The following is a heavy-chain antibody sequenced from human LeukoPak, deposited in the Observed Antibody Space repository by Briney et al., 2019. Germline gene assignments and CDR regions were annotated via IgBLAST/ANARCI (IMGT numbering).Heavy chain of an antibody. V-gene: IGHV1-8*03. D-gene: IGHD2-21*02. CDR3: ARGAIEDCGGDCYLAY. CDR1: GYTFTGYD. Sequence: ASVKVSCKASGYTFTGYDVNWFRQATGQGLEWMGWMNPNSDNTGYAQKFQGRVSLTRDTSISTAYMELSSLRSEDTAVYYCARGAIEDCGGDCYLAYWGQGTQVTVSS. J-gene: IGHJ4*02. CDR2: MNPNSDNT.